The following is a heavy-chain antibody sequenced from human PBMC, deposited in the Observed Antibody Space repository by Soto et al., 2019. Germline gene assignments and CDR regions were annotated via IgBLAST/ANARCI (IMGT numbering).Heavy chain of an antibody. J-gene: IGHJ6*02. CDR1: GFTFSNAW. V-gene: IGHV3-15*01. CDR2: IKSKTDDGTT. D-gene: IGHD2-2*01. CDR3: TTDSSSWAYYYYYGMHV. Sequence: GGSLRLSCTVSGFTFSNAWMTWVRQAPGKGLEWVGRIKSKTDDGTTDYAAPVKGRFTISRDDSRNTLYLQMNSLKTEDTAVYYCTTDSSSWAYYYYYGMHVWGQGTTVTVYS.